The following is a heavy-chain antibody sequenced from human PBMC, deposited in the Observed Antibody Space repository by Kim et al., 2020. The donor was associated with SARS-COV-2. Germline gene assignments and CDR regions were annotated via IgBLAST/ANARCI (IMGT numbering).Heavy chain of an antibody. D-gene: IGHD3-10*01. J-gene: IGHJ4*02. V-gene: IGHV3-9*01. CDR3: AKDMGITMVRGVMIDY. Sequence: SVKGRFTISRDNAKNSLYLQMNSLRAEDTALYDCAKDMGITMVRGVMIDYWGQGTLVTVSS.